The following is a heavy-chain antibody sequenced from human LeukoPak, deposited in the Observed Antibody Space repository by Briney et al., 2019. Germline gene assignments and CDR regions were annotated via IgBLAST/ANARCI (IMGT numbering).Heavy chain of an antibody. D-gene: IGHD4-23*01. J-gene: IGHJ4*02. CDR1: GYSISCGYY. CDR2: IYYDGST. CDR3: ARQSAYGGRDY. V-gene: IGHV4-38-2*01. Sequence: SDTLSLTCAVSGYSISCGYYWGWIRQPPGKGLESIGSIYYDGSTYYNPSLNSRVTISIDTSNNQFSLNLSSVSAADTAVYYCARQSAYGGRDYWGQGTLVIVSS.